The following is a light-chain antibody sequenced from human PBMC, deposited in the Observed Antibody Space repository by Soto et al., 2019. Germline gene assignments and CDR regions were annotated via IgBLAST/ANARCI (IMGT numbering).Light chain of an antibody. Sequence: GDRVTITCLASQSISSWLAWYQQKPGKAPKFLIYDASNLESGVPSRFSGSGSGTEFTLTISSLQPDDFATYYCLQAYNYPLTFGGGTKVDIK. J-gene: IGKJ4*01. V-gene: IGKV1-5*01. CDR2: DAS. CDR1: QSISSW. CDR3: LQAYNYPLT.